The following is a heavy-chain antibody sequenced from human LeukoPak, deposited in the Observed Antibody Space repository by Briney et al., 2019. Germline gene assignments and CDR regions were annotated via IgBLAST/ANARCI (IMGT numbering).Heavy chain of an antibody. CDR2: INPNSGAT. CDR3: ARVPAPVTLIVSRRCDY. D-gene: IGHD3-22*01. J-gene: IGHJ4*02. CDR1: GYTFTCYY. V-gene: IGHV1-2*02. Sequence: ASVKVSCKSPGYTFTCYYLHWVRQAPGQGLEWMGWINPNSGATQFAQKFQGRVTLTWDTSISTAYMDLYRLKSDDTAVYYCARVPAPVTLIVSRRCDYWGQGTLVTVSS.